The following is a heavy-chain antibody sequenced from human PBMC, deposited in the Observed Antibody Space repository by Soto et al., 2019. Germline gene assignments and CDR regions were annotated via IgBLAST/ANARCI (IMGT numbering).Heavy chain of an antibody. V-gene: IGHV3-23*01. CDR2: ISGSGGST. CDR3: AKGRYSSSWYARNYYGMDV. Sequence: GGSLRLSCAASGFTFSSYAMSWVRQAPGKGLEWVSAISGSGGSTYYADSVKGRFTISRDNSKNTLYLQMNSLRAEDTAVYYCAKGRYSSSWYARNYYGMDVWGQGTPVTVSS. D-gene: IGHD6-13*01. CDR1: GFTFSSYA. J-gene: IGHJ6*02.